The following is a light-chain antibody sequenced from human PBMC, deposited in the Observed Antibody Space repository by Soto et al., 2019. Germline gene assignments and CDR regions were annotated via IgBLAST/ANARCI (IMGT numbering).Light chain of an antibody. V-gene: IGLV4-60*02. Sequence: QSVLTQSSSASASLGSSVKLTCTLSSGHSSYIIAWHQQQPGKAPRYLMKLEGSGSYNKGSGVPDRFSGSSSGADRYLTISNLQFADEAAYYCETWDINTPVVFGGGTKLTVL. CDR3: ETWDINTPVV. J-gene: IGLJ2*01. CDR1: SGHSSYI. CDR2: LEGSGSY.